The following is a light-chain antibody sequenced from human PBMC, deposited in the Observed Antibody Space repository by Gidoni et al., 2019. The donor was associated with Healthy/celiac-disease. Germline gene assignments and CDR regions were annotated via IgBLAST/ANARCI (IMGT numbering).Light chain of an antibody. CDR3: QQYGSSPQT. Sequence: EIVLTQSPGTLSLSPGERATLSCRASQSVSSSYLAWYQQKPGQAPRLLIYGASSRATGIPDRFSGSWSGTDFTLTISRLEPEYFAVYYCQQYGSSPQTFGQXTKVEIK. CDR1: QSVSSSY. V-gene: IGKV3-20*01. J-gene: IGKJ1*01. CDR2: GAS.